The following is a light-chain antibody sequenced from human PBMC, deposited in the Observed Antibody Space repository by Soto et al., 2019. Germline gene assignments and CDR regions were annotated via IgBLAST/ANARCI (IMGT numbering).Light chain of an antibody. CDR3: QQYGSSPRT. J-gene: IGKJ1*01. CDR2: DAS. CDR1: QSVSSSY. Sequence: EIVFTQSPATLSLSPGERATLSCGASQSVSSSYLAWYQQKPGLAPRLLIYDASSRATGIPDRFSGSGSGTDSTLTISRLEPEDFAVYYCQQYGSSPRTFGQGTKVDIK. V-gene: IGKV3D-20*01.